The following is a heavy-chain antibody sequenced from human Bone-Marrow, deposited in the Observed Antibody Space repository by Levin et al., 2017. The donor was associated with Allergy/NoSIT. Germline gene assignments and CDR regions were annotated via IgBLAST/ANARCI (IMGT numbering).Heavy chain of an antibody. CDR1: GDSLRGYY. CDR2: IHYSGST. V-gene: IGHV4-59*08. D-gene: IGHD3-22*01. CDR3: ARHYDYDSSLDPFDI. J-gene: IGHJ3*02. Sequence: ASQTLSLTCTVSGDSLRGYYWTWIRQPPGKGLEWIGYIHYSGSTNYNPSLKGRATMSVDTSKNQLSLQLSSVTAADTAVYYCARHYDYDSSLDPFDIWGQGTMVTVSS.